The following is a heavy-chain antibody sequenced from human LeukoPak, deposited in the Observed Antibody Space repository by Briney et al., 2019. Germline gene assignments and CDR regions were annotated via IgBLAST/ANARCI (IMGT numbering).Heavy chain of an antibody. J-gene: IGHJ5*02. CDR2: ITISGHTR. CDR1: GFDLHTYE. CDR3: ARGDPHADL. V-gene: IGHV3-48*03. Sequence: GGSLRLSCAASGFDLHTYEMNWVRQAPGKGLEWIADITISGHTRNYADSVKGRFTISRDSARTSLYLQMNSLRVEDTGVYFCARGDPHADLWGQGTLVTVSS.